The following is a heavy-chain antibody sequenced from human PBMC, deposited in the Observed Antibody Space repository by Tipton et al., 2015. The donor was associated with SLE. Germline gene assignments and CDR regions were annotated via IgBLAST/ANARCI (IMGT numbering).Heavy chain of an antibody. CDR2: MNPNSGNT. CDR1: GYTFTSYD. J-gene: IGHJ3*02. D-gene: IGHD6-19*01. Sequence: QVQLVQSGAEVKKPGASVKVSCKASGYTFTSYDINWVRQATGQGLEWMGWMNPNSGNTGYAQKFQGRVTLTRNTSISTAYMELSSLRSEDTAVYYCARVHSRGLAVAGPGAFDIWGQGTMVTVSS. CDR3: ARVHSRGLAVAGPGAFDI. V-gene: IGHV1-8*01.